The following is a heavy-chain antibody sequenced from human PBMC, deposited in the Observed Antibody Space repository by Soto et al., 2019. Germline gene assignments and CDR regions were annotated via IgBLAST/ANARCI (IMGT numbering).Heavy chain of an antibody. CDR1: GLTISDAC. CDR3: STDSHFSSVFVRHDY. CDR2: IKSIPDGGTT. J-gene: IGHJ4*01. Sequence: EVQLVESGGGLVKPGESLRLSCAASGLTISDACVNWVRQAPGMGLEWVGRIKSIPDGGTTDFAAPVKGRFAISRDDSKNIVYLQINSLNTEDTAMYYCSTDSHFSSVFVRHDYWGHGTLVIVSS. D-gene: IGHD3-10*01. V-gene: IGHV3-15*07.